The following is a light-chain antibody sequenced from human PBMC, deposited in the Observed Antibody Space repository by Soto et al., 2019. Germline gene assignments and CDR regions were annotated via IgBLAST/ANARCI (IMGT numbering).Light chain of an antibody. V-gene: IGKV3-11*01. CDR1: QSVSSY. CDR3: QQSSNWPLT. Sequence: EIVLTQSPATLSLSPGERATLSCRASQSVSSYLAWYQQKPGQAPSLLIYDASNRANGIPARFSGSGSGTDLTLTISSLEPDVFAVYYCQQSSNWPLTFGGGTKVEIK. CDR2: DAS. J-gene: IGKJ4*01.